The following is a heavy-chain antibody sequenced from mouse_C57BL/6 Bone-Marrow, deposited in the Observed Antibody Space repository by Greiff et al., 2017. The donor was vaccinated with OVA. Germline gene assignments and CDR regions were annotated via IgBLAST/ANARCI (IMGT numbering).Heavy chain of an antibody. CDR2: IRNKANNHAT. D-gene: IGHD4-1*01. J-gene: IGHJ1*03. V-gene: IGHV6-6*01. CDR1: GFTFSDAW. CDR3: TRLDGTRYFDV. Sequence: EVMLVESGGGLVQPGGSMKLSCAASGFTFSDAWMDWVRQSPEKGLEWVAEIRNKANNHATYYAESVKGRFTISRDDSKSSVYLQMNSLGAEDTGIYYCTRLDGTRYFDVWGTGTTVTVSS.